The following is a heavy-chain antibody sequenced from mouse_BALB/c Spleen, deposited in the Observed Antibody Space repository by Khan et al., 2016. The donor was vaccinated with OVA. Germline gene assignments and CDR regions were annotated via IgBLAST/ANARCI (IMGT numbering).Heavy chain of an antibody. CDR3: ARSGDGYSYYFDY. J-gene: IGHJ2*01. CDR2: ISYSGST. CDR1: GYSITSDYA. D-gene: IGHD2-3*01. V-gene: IGHV3-2*02. Sequence: VQLKESGPGLVKPSQSLSLTCTVTGYSITSDYAWNWIRQFPGNNLEWMGYISYSGSTSYNPSLKSRISITRDTSKNQFFLQLNSVTTEDTATYYCARSGDGYSYYFDYWGQGTTLTVSS.